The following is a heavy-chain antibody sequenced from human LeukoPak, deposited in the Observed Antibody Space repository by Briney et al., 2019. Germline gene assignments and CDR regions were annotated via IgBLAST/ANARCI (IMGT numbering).Heavy chain of an antibody. V-gene: IGHV1-69*13. D-gene: IGHD3-9*01. J-gene: IGHJ5*02. CDR1: GGTFSSYA. CDR3: ARGHQTYYDMFPTYNWFDP. CDR2: ITPIFGTA. Sequence: RASVKVSCKASGGTFSSYAISWVRQAPGQGLEWMGGITPIFGTANYAQKFQGRVTITADESTSTAYMELSSPRSEDTAVYYCARGHQTYYDMFPTYNWFDPWGQGTLVTVSS.